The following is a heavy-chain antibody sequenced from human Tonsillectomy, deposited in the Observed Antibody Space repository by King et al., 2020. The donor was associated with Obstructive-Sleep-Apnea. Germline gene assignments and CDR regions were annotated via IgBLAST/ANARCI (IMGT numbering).Heavy chain of an antibody. CDR1: GFIFTKTW. D-gene: IGHD1-1*01. V-gene: IGHV3-15*01. Sequence: VQLVESGGGLVKPAGSLRLSCAASGFIFTKTWMTWVRQAPGKGLEWVGRIKSTTDGVTTDYAATVKGRFSISRDDSKNTLYLQMNSLKTGDTAVYYWTTMGNWNGLGVSFDYWGQGTLVTVSS. CDR3: TTMGNWNGLGVSFDY. CDR2: IKSTTDGVTT. J-gene: IGHJ4*02.